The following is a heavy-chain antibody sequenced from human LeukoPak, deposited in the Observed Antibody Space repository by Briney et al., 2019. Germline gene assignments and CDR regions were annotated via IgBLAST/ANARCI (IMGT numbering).Heavy chain of an antibody. Sequence: GGSLRLSCAASGFTFSSYGMHWVRQAPGKGLEWVAVIWYDGSNKYYADSVKGRFTISRDNSKNTLYLQMNSLRAEDTAVYYCARGQYYYDSSGYWYYFDYWGQGTLVTVSS. CDR1: GFTFSSYG. CDR2: IWYDGSNK. D-gene: IGHD3-22*01. V-gene: IGHV3-33*01. J-gene: IGHJ4*02. CDR3: ARGQYYYDSSGYWYYFDY.